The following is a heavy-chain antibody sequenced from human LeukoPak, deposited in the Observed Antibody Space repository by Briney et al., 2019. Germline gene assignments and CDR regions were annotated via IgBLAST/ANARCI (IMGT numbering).Heavy chain of an antibody. CDR1: GYTFTSYS. D-gene: IGHD3-10*01. J-gene: IGHJ4*02. V-gene: IGHV7-4-1*02. CDR3: ARGPSVLLWFGEFY. CDR2: INTNTGNP. Sequence: ASVKVSCKASGYTFTSYSINWVRQAPGQGLEWMGWINTNTGNPTYAQGFTGRFVFSLDTSVSTAYLQISSLKAEDTAVYYCARGPSVLLWFGEFYWGQGTLVTVSS.